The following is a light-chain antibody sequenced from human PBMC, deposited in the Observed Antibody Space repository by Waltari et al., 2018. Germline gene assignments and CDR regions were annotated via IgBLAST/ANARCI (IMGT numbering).Light chain of an antibody. CDR1: LSTLESNT. J-gene: IGLJ3*02. Sequence: QSVLTQPPSASGTPGQRVTISCSGSLSTLESNTVNWYRQLPVPAPKLLIYGDNQRPAGVPDRFSGSKSCTSASLAISGLQSADEADYYCAGWDDSLNGPVFGGGTKLTVL. V-gene: IGLV1-44*01. CDR2: GDN. CDR3: AGWDDSLNGPV.